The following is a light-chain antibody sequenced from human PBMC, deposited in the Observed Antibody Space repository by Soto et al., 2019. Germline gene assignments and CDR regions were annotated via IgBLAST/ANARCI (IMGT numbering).Light chain of an antibody. CDR2: QVT. CDR1: TRDIAGYNY. Sequence: QSVLTQPASVSGSLGQSITFSCTGTTRDIAGYNYISWYQQLPGKAPKLMIYQVTIRPSGISNRFSGSKSGNTASLTISGLQAEDEADYYCSSYTSSSTNVFGTGTKVTVL. J-gene: IGLJ1*01. CDR3: SSYTSSSTNV. V-gene: IGLV2-14*01.